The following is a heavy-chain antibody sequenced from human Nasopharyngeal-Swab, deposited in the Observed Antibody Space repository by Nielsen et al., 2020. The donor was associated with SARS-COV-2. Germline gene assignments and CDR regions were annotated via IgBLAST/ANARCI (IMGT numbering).Heavy chain of an antibody. Sequence: GESLKISCAASGFTFSSYGMHWVRQAPGKGLEWVAVISYDGSNKYYADSVKGRFTISRDNSKNTLYLQMNSLRAEDTAVYYCAKDSDYYGSGSTVYWGQGTLVTVSS. V-gene: IGHV3-30*18. J-gene: IGHJ4*02. D-gene: IGHD3-10*01. CDR1: GFTFSSYG. CDR2: ISYDGSNK. CDR3: AKDSDYYGSGSTVY.